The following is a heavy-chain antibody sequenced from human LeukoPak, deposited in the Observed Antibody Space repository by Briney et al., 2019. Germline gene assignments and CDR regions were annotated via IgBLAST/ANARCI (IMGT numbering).Heavy chain of an antibody. CDR1: GFTFDDYA. CDR2: ISSSGSTI. V-gene: IGHV3-48*03. J-gene: IGHJ6*04. Sequence: AGGSLRLSCAASGFTFDDYAMHWVRQAPGKGLEWVSYISSSGSTIYYADSVKGRFTISRDNAKNSLYLQMNSLRAEDTAVYYCAELSITMIGGVWGKGTTVTISS. CDR3: AELSITMIGGV. D-gene: IGHD3-10*02.